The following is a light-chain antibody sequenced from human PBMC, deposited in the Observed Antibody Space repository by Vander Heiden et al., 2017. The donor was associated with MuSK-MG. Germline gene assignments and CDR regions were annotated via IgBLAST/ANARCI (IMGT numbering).Light chain of an antibody. CDR1: SSDVGSYNR. V-gene: IGLV2-18*02. Sequence: SALTQPPSVSGSPGQSVTISCTGTSSDVGSYNRVSWYQQPPGTAPKVMIYEVSNRPSGVPDRFSGSKSGNTASLTISGLQAEDEGDYYCSSYTTSSTYVFGTGTKVTVL. CDR2: EVS. J-gene: IGLJ1*01. CDR3: SSYTTSSTYV.